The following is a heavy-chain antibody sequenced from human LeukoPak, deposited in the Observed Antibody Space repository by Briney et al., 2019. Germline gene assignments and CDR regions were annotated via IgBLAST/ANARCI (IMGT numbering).Heavy chain of an antibody. CDR1: GFTFSSYS. CDR2: ISSSSSYI. V-gene: IGHV3-21*01. D-gene: IGHD6-13*01. Sequence: GGSLRLSCAASGFTFSSYSMNWVRQAPGKGLEWVSSISSSSSYIYYADSVKGRFTISRDNAKNSLYLQMNSLRAEDTAVYYCGRWGVEAGIDDWGQGTLVIVSS. CDR3: GRWGVEAGIDD. J-gene: IGHJ4*02.